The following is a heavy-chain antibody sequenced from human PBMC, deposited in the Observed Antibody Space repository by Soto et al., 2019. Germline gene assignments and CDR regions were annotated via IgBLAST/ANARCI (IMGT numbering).Heavy chain of an antibody. CDR1: GFTFSSYG. V-gene: IGHV3-30*18. Sequence: LRLSCAASGFTFSSYGMHWVRQAPGKGLEWVAVISYDGSNKYYADSAKGRFTISRDNSKNTLYLQMNSLRAEDTAVYYCAKHNKYQARYYYYYYGMDVWGQGTTVTVSS. CDR2: ISYDGSNK. D-gene: IGHD2-2*01. CDR3: AKHNKYQARYYYYYYGMDV. J-gene: IGHJ6*02.